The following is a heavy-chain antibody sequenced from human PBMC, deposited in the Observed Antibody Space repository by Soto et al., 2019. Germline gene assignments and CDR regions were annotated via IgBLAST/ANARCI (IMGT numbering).Heavy chain of an antibody. Sequence: SETLSLTCTVSGGSISSSSYYWGWIRQPPGKGLEWIGSIYYSGSTYYNPSLKSRVTISVDTSKNQFSLKLSSVTAADPAVYYCARHTGADSYSSRSLTFDYWGQGTLVTVSS. CDR1: GGSISSSSYY. V-gene: IGHV4-39*01. D-gene: IGHD6-13*01. CDR2: IYYSGST. J-gene: IGHJ4*02. CDR3: ARHTGADSYSSRSLTFDY.